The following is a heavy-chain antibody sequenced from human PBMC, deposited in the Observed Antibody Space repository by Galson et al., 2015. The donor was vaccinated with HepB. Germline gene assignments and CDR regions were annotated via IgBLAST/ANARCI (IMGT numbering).Heavy chain of an antibody. CDR2: IRSKTSNYAA. CDR3: VRMGDLSGYSSR. J-gene: IGHJ4*02. D-gene: IGHD6-13*01. Sequence: SLRLSCAASGFNFSGSAIHWVRQASGKGPEWIGRIRSKTSNYAALYVQSLKGRFTISRDDSKNMAYLHMRSLKTDDTAVYYCVRMGDLSGYSSRWGQGTLVTASS. CDR1: GFNFSGSA. V-gene: IGHV3-73*01.